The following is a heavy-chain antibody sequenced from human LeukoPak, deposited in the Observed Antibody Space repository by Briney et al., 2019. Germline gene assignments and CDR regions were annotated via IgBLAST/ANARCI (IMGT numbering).Heavy chain of an antibody. CDR2: IDYSGST. V-gene: IGHV4-59*08. J-gene: IGHJ4*02. CDR3: ARHYSSDPFDY. Sequence: SETLSLTCTVSGASISSYYWSWIRQPPGKGLEWIGYIDYSGSTNSDPSLKSRVTISMDTSKNQFSLKLSSVTAADTAVYYCARHYSSDPFDYWGQGTLVTVSS. CDR1: GASISSYY. D-gene: IGHD3-22*01.